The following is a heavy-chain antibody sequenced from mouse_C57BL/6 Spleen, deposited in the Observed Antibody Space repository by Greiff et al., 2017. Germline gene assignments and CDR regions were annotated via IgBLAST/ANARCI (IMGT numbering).Heavy chain of an antibody. CDR1: GFTFSSYA. V-gene: IGHV5-9-1*02. Sequence: VQLKESGEGLVKPGGSLKLSCAASGFTFSSYAMSWVRQTPEKRLAWVAYISSGGDYIYYADTVKGRFTISRDNARNTLYLQMSSLKSEDTAMYYCTREPYYYGSSYPYYFDYWGQGTTLTVSS. J-gene: IGHJ2*01. CDR2: ISSGGDYI. D-gene: IGHD1-1*01. CDR3: TREPYYYGSSYPYYFDY.